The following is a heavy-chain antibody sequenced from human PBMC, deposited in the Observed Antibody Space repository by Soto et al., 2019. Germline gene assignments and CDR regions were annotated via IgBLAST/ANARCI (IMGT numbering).Heavy chain of an antibody. CDR3: ARDAHNYNRDA. V-gene: IGHV3-74*01. CDR1: GFTFSSYW. Sequence: EVQLVESGGGLVQPGGSLRLSCSASGFTFSSYWMHWVRQAPGKGLVWVSHINNDGSSTIYADSVRGRFTISRDNAKNSWYLEMNGLRAEDTVVFFCARDAHNYNRDAWGKGTTVTVSS. CDR2: INNDGSST. J-gene: IGHJ6*03.